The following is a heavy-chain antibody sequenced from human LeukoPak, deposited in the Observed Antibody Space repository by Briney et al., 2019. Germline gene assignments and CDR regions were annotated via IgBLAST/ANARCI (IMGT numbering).Heavy chain of an antibody. V-gene: IGHV3-23*01. CDR1: EFPFSSYG. D-gene: IGHD3-22*01. CDR2: ISGSGGGT. J-gene: IGHJ4*02. CDR3: AKVGYYDSSGPGG. Sequence: GGSLRLSCAASEFPFSSYGMTWVRQAPGKGLEWVSGISGSGGGTYYADSVRGRFSISRDNSKNTLHLQMNSLRAEDTAVYYCAKVGYYDSSGPGGWGQGTLVTVSS.